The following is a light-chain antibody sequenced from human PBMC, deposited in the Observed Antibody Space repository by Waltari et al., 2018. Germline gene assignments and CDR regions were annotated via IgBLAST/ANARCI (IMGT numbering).Light chain of an antibody. CDR2: DAS. Sequence: AIQLTQSPSSLSASVGDRVTITCRASQGINSALAWYQQKPGKAPKLLIYDASSLESGVPSRFSGSGYGTDFTLTISSLQPEDFATYFCQQSYNTPPMYTFGQGTKLELK. J-gene: IGKJ2*01. CDR1: QGINSA. CDR3: QQSYNTPPMYT. V-gene: IGKV1D-13*01.